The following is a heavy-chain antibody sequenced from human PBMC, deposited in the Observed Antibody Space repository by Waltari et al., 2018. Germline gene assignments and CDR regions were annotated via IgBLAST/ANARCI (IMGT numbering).Heavy chain of an antibody. V-gene: IGHV3-21*01. J-gene: IGHJ4*02. CDR2: ISVSSSYI. Sequence: EVQLVESGGGLVKPGGSLRLSCAASGFTFSSYSMNWVRQAPGKGLGWGSSISVSSSYIYYADSVKGRFTISRDNAKNSLYLQMNSLRAEDTAVYYCARDLSSDYWGQGTLVTVSS. CDR3: ARDLSSDY. D-gene: IGHD3-3*02. CDR1: GFTFSSYS.